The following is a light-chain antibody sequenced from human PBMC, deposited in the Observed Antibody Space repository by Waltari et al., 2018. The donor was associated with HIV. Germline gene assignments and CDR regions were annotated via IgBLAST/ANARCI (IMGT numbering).Light chain of an antibody. CDR2: EVS. V-gene: IGLV2-23*02. Sequence: QSALTQPASVSGSPGQSITITCTGTYSDFGNFNLVPWYQQYPGKAPKLMIYEVSKRPSGISDRFSGSKSGNTASLTISGLQAEDDADYYCCSYAGSKSFFGAGTKVTVL. J-gene: IGLJ1*01. CDR1: YSDFGNFNL. CDR3: CSYAGSKSF.